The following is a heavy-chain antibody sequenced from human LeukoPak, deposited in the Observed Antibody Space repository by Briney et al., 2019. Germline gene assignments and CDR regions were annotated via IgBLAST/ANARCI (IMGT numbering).Heavy chain of an antibody. V-gene: IGHV3-30-3*01. CDR3: AREQLGDYFDY. Sequence: GGSLRLSCAVSGFTFSSYWMSWVRQAPGKGLEWVAVISYDGSNKYYADSVKGRFTISRDNSKNTLYLQMNSLRAEDTAVYYCAREQLGDYFDYWGQGTLVTVSS. CDR1: GFTFSSYW. D-gene: IGHD6-13*01. CDR2: ISYDGSNK. J-gene: IGHJ4*02.